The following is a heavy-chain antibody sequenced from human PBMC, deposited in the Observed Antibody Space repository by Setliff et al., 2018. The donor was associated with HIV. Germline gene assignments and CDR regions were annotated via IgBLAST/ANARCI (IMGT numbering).Heavy chain of an antibody. V-gene: IGHV4-39*01. CDR1: GDSISGSDYY. J-gene: IGHJ4*02. CDR2: VYYNGVT. CDR3: VRQKGNNYWAFDS. D-gene: IGHD3-10*01. Sequence: ETLSLTCTVSGDSISGSDYYWAWIRQPPGKGLEWIGSVYYNGVTYYNPSLKSRVTISVGTSKNQFSLRLNSVSAADTAVYFCVRQKGNNYWAFDSWGQGSLVTVS.